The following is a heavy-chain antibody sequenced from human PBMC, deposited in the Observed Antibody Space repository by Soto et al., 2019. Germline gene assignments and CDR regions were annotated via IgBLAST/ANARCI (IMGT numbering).Heavy chain of an antibody. CDR3: ARGNEDYGDYGPPRDNWFDP. J-gene: IGHJ5*02. CDR1: GYTFTSYA. CDR2: INAGNGNT. V-gene: IGHV1-3*01. D-gene: IGHD4-17*01. Sequence: QVQLVQSGAEVKKPGASVKVSCKASGYTFTSYAMHWVRQAPGQRLEWMGWINAGNGNTKYSQKFQGRVTITRDTSASTAYMELSSLRSEDTAVYYCARGNEDYGDYGPPRDNWFDPWGQGTLVTVSS.